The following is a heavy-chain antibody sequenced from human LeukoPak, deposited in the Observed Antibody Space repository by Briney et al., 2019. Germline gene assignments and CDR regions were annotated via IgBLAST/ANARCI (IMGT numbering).Heavy chain of an antibody. D-gene: IGHD2-15*01. CDR1: GGTFSSYA. J-gene: IGHJ3*02. CDR2: IIPIFGTA. V-gene: IGHV1-69*06. CDR3: ARASIVVVVAAKVAAFDI. Sequence: GASVKVSCKASGGTFSSYAISGVRQAPGQGVEWMGRIIPIFGTANYAHKFQGRVTITADKSTSTAYMELSSLRSEDTAVYYCARASIVVVVAAKVAAFDIWGQGTMVTVSS.